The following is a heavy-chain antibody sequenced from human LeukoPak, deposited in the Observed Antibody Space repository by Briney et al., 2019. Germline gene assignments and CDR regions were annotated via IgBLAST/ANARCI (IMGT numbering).Heavy chain of an antibody. Sequence: ASVKVSCKASGYTFTSYAMHWVRQAPGQRLEWMGWINAGNGNTKYSQKFQGRVTITRDTFASTAYMELSSLRSEDTAVYYCARVGNRYGDYGPKSPSHGFDYWGQGTLVTVSS. CDR2: INAGNGNT. D-gene: IGHD4-17*01. V-gene: IGHV1-3*01. J-gene: IGHJ4*02. CDR3: ARVGNRYGDYGPKSPSHGFDY. CDR1: GYTFTSYA.